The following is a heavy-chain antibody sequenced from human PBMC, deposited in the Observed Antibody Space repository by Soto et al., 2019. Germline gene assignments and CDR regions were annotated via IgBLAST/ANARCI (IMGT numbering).Heavy chain of an antibody. CDR1: GGSISSGGYY. Sequence: QVRLQESGPGLVKPSQTLSLTCTVSGGSISSGGYYWTWIRQHPGKGLEWIGYIYYSGSTYYNPSLKRRITMSVDTSKNQFSLSLSSVTAADTAVYYCASGHSTSSHWAWGYWGQGPLVTVSS. J-gene: IGHJ4*02. V-gene: IGHV4-31*03. CDR2: IYYSGST. CDR3: ASGHSTSSHWAWGY. D-gene: IGHD6-6*01.